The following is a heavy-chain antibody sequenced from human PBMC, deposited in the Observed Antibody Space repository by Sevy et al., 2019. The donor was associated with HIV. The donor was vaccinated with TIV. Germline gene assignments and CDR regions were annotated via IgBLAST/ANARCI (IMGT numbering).Heavy chain of an antibody. J-gene: IGHJ3*02. V-gene: IGHV1-2*02. CDR2: INPNTSDT. CDR3: ARDFLAVTSIPSDAFDI. Sequence: ASVKVSCKASGYSFTGYYMNWVRQAPGQGLEWMGWINPNTSDTTYSEKFEGRVTMTRDSSLSPAYLELRGLRSDDTAVYYCARDFLAVTSIPSDAFDIWGQGTLVTVSS. D-gene: IGHD2-21*02. CDR1: GYSFTGYY.